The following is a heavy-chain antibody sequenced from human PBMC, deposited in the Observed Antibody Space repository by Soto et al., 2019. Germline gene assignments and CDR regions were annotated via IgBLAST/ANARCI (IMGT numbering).Heavy chain of an antibody. J-gene: IGHJ4*02. V-gene: IGHV4-34*01. D-gene: IGHD2-15*01. CDR1: GGFFSDYY. Sequence: QVQLQEWGAGLVKPSETLSLTCAVYGGFFSDYYWTWIRQPPGKGLEWIGEIHQSGSTTYNPSLQRRVTVAADTSKSQFSPKVTSVTAADSAVYYCARGGGGRAFFDSWGKGTQVSVSS. CDR2: IHQSGST. CDR3: ARGGGGRAFFDS.